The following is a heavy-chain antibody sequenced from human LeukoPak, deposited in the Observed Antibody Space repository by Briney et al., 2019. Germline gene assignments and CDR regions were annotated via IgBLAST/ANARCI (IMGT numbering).Heavy chain of an antibody. J-gene: IGHJ4*02. Sequence: GGSLRLSCAASGFTLSNYWMHWVRQAPGKGLVWVSAISGNGGRTYYADSVKGRFTTSRDNSKNTLNLQMHRLRVEDTAVYYCTRVMWDSSGYPIDYWGQGSLVTVSS. V-gene: IGHV3-74*01. D-gene: IGHD3-22*01. CDR3: TRVMWDSSGYPIDY. CDR2: ISGNGGRT. CDR1: GFTLSNYW.